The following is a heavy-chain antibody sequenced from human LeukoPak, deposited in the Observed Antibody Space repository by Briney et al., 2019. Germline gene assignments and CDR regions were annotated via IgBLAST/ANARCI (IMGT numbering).Heavy chain of an antibody. CDR3: ARAPLWRCSGGICYRYFGP. CDR1: GGSVSDSSFY. V-gene: IGHV4-61*01. Sequence: SETLSLTCIVSGGSVSDSSFYWSWIRQPPGKGLEWIGYIYYNGRTNYNPSVKSRVTISIDTSNNQFFLNLNSVTAADTAFYYCARAPLWRCSGGICYRYFGPWGLGTLVTVSS. CDR2: IYYNGRT. J-gene: IGHJ5*02. D-gene: IGHD2-15*01.